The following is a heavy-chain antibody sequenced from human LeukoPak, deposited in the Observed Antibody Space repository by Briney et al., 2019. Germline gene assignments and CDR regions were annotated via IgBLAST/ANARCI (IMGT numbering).Heavy chain of an antibody. J-gene: IGHJ4*02. V-gene: IGHV3-11*01. D-gene: IGHD2-21*01. CDR1: GFTFSDYY. CDR2: ISSGGSTI. Sequence: PGGSLRLSCAASGFTFSDYYMSWIRQAPGKGLEWVSYISSGGSTIYYADSVKGRFTISRDNAKNSLYLQTNSLRAEDTAVYYCARHLVVATYDYWGQGTLVTVSS. CDR3: ARHLVVATYDY.